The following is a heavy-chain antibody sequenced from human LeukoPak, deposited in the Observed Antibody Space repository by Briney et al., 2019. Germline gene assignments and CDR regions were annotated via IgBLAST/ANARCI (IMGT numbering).Heavy chain of an antibody. CDR1: GGSISSGSYY. Sequence: SQTLSLTCTVSGGSISSGSYYWSWIPQPAGRGLEWIGRIYTSGSTHYNPSLKSRVTISVDTSKNQFSLKLSSVPAANTAVDYCAREVGSCSGGSCYPANYFDYWGQGTLVTVSS. CDR3: AREVGSCSGGSCYPANYFDY. D-gene: IGHD2-15*01. V-gene: IGHV4-61*02. J-gene: IGHJ4*02. CDR2: IYTSGST.